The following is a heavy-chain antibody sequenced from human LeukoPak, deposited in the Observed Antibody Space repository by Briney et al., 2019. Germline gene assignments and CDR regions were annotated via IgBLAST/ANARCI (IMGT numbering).Heavy chain of an antibody. CDR1: GGSISSSSYY. Sequence: SETLSLTCTVSGGSISSSSYYWGWIRQPPGKGLEWIGSIYYSGSTYYNPSLKSRVTISVDTSKNQFSLKLSSVTATDTAVYYCARQTSYSSEMYYFDYWGQGTLVTVSS. CDR2: IYYSGST. J-gene: IGHJ4*02. D-gene: IGHD6-19*01. V-gene: IGHV4-39*01. CDR3: ARQTSYSSEMYYFDY.